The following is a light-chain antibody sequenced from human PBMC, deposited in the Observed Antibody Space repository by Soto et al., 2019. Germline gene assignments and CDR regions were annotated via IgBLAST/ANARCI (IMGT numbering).Light chain of an antibody. CDR3: QQYNSS. J-gene: IGKJ2*01. CDR1: QSISSW. CDR2: DAS. V-gene: IGKV1-5*01. Sequence: IQMTQSPSTLSASVGYRVTITCRASQSISSWLAWYQQKPGKAPKLLIYDASSLESGVPSRFSGSGSGTEFTLTISSLQPDDFATYYCQQYNSSFGQGT.